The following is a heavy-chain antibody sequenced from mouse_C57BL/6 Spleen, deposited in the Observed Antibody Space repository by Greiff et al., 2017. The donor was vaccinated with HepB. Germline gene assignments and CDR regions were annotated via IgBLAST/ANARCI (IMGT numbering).Heavy chain of an antibody. D-gene: IGHD1-1*01. Sequence: QVQLQQSGAELVKPGASVKLSCKASGYTFTSYWMQWVKQRPGQGLEWIGEIDPSDSYTNYNQKFKGKATLTVDTSSSTAYMQLSSLTSEDSAVYYCAMITTVVAPYAMDYWGQGTSVTVSS. CDR2: IDPSDSYT. V-gene: IGHV1-50*01. J-gene: IGHJ4*01. CDR1: GYTFTSYW. CDR3: AMITTVVAPYAMDY.